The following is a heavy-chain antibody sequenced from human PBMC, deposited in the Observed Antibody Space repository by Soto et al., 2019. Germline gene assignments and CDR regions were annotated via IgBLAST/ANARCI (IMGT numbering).Heavy chain of an antibody. CDR3: ARTDYGSGSDYNFDY. V-gene: IGHV4-4*02. CDR2: IHHSGST. CDR1: GDSISSSNW. Sequence: SETLSLTCAVSGDSISSSNWWSWVRQPPGKGLEWIGEIHHSGSTNYNPSLKSRVTISVDKSKNQFSLKLSSVTAADTAVYYCARTDYGSGSDYNFDYWGQGTLVTVS. J-gene: IGHJ4*02. D-gene: IGHD3-10*01.